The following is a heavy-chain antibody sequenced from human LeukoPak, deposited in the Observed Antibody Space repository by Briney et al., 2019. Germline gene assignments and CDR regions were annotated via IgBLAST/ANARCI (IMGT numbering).Heavy chain of an antibody. D-gene: IGHD2-2*03. J-gene: IGHJ5*02. CDR3: ARDLDIVVVPAAIWQGSGFDP. CDR2: IYTSGST. CDR1: GGSISSYY. V-gene: IGHV4-4*07. Sequence: PSETLSLTCTVSGGSISSYYWSWIRQPAGKGLEWIGRIYTSGSTNYNPSLKSRVTMSVDTSKNQFSLKLSSVTAADTAVYYCARDLDIVVVPAAIWQGSGFDPWGQGTLVTVSS.